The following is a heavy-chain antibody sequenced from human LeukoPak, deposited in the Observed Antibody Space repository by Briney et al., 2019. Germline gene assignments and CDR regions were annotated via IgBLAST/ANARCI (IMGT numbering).Heavy chain of an antibody. CDR3: AIIGVGPYGMDV. V-gene: IGHV1-8*01. CDR2: MNPNSGNT. CDR1: GYTFTSYD. J-gene: IGHJ6*02. D-gene: IGHD3-3*01. Sequence: ASVKVSCKASGYTFTSYDINWVRQATGQGLEWMGWMNPNSGNTGYAQKFQGRVTMTRNTSISTAYMELSSLRSEDTAVYYCAIIGVGPYGMDVWGQGTTVTVSS.